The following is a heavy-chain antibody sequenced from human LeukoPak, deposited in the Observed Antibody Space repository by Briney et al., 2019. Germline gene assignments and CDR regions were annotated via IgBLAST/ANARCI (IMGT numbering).Heavy chain of an antibody. CDR2: IRYDGSNK. Sequence: GGSLRLSCAASGFTFSSYGMHWVRQAPGTGLEWVAFIRYDGSNKYYADSVKGRFTISRDNSKNTLYLQMNSLRGEDTAVYYCAKFQYCGYETSWFDPWGQGTLVTVSS. J-gene: IGHJ5*02. D-gene: IGHD5-12*01. CDR3: AKFQYCGYETSWFDP. CDR1: GFTFSSYG. V-gene: IGHV3-30*02.